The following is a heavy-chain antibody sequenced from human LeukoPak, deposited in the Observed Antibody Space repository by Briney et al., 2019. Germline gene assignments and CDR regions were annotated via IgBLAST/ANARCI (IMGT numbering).Heavy chain of an antibody. Sequence: GGSLRLSCAVSGFAFSTSSMNWVRQAPGKGLEWVSSISSSSSYIYYADSVKGRFTISRGNAKNSLYLQMDSLRAEDTAVYYCATSDDLWSGMDNWGQGTLVTVSS. D-gene: IGHD3-3*01. CDR1: GFAFSTSS. CDR2: ISSSSSYI. CDR3: ATSDDLWSGMDN. J-gene: IGHJ4*02. V-gene: IGHV3-21*01.